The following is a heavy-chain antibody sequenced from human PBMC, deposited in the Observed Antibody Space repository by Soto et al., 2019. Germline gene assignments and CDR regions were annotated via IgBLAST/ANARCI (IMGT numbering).Heavy chain of an antibody. CDR2: ISYDGSNK. D-gene: IGHD2-15*01. Sequence: PGGSLRLSCAASGFTFSSYAMHWVRQAPGKGLEWVAVISYDGSNKYYADSVKGRFTISRDNSKNTLYLQMNSLRAEDTAVYYCAKDLAGYCSGGSSYPPEIYYGMDGWGQATTVTVAS. J-gene: IGHJ6*02. V-gene: IGHV3-30-3*01. CDR1: GFTFSSYA. CDR3: AKDLAGYCSGGSSYPPEIYYGMDG.